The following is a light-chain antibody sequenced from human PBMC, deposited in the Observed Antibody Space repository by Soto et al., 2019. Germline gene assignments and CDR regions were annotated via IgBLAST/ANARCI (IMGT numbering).Light chain of an antibody. CDR1: QSVSTN. Sequence: VMTQSPATLSVSPGERATVSCRAIQSVSTNLAWYQQRPGQAPRLLIYDASTRATGIPARFSGSGSGTEFTLTITSLQSEDFGFYYCQQYNNCPRTFGQGTELLIK. CDR3: QQYNNCPRT. CDR2: DAS. V-gene: IGKV3D-15*01. J-gene: IGKJ2*01.